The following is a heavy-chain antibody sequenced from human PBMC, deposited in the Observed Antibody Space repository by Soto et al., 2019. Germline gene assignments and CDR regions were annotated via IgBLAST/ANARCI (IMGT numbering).Heavy chain of an antibody. Sequence: RRLSCAASGFTSTNYCMNWVRQAPGKGLEWVSSISGSGTTTFYADSEKGRFIISRDKSKNTLYLQMNSLRAEDTALYYCAKDRVGGVPDAFDIWGQGTMVTVSS. J-gene: IGHJ3*02. CDR1: GFTSTNYC. CDR2: ISGSGTTT. CDR3: AKDRVGGVPDAFDI. V-gene: IGHV3-23*01. D-gene: IGHD2-8*01.